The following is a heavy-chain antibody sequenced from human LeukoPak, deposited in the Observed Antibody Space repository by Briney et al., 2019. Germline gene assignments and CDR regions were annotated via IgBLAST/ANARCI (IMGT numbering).Heavy chain of an antibody. CDR2: IIPIFGTA. CDR1: GGTFSSYA. CDR3: ASGNCSSTSCRGLYWYFDL. V-gene: IGHV1-69*01. J-gene: IGHJ2*01. Sequence: ASVKVSCKASGGTFSSYAISWVRQAPGQGLEWMGGIIPIFGTANYAQKFQGRVTITADESTSTAYMELSSLRSEDTAVYYCASGNCSSTSCRGLYWYFDLWGRGTLVTVSS. D-gene: IGHD2-2*01.